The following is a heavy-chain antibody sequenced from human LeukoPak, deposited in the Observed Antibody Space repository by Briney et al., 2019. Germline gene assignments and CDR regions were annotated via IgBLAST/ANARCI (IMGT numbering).Heavy chain of an antibody. V-gene: IGHV4-31*11. CDR3: ARERTAGHNYSDS. CDR1: GGSLSSGGWF. CDR2: ISDSGTS. Sequence: SQTLSLTCAVSGGSLSSGGWFWGWIRQYPGKGLEGIVCISDSGTSHYNPSLKGRVTLSVATSRNQFSLELSSVTAADTAVYFCARERTAGHNYSDSWGPGALVTVSS. J-gene: IGHJ4*02. D-gene: IGHD1-1*01.